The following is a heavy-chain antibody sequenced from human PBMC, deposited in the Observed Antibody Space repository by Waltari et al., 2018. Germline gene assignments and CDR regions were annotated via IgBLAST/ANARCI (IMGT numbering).Heavy chain of an antibody. V-gene: IGHV4-4*07. CDR1: GRSISSYY. J-gene: IGHJ2*01. D-gene: IGHD4-17*01. Sequence: QVQLQESGPGLVKPSETLSLTCTVPGRSISSYYCSRIRQPAGKGLEWIGRIYTSGSTNYNPSLKSRVTMSVDTSKNQFSLKLSSVTAADTAVYYCARASPRLRYGDRNYDWYFDLWGRGTLVTVSS. CDR3: ARASPRLRYGDRNYDWYFDL. CDR2: IYTSGST.